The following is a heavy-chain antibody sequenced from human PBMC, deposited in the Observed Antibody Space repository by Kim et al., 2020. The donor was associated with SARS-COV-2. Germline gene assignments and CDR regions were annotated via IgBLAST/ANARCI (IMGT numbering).Heavy chain of an antibody. CDR2: IYYSGST. CDR3: ARAKSIYSDYSVEAFDI. J-gene: IGHJ3*02. Sequence: SETLSLTCTVSGGSISSGGYYWSWIRQHPGKGLEWIGYIYYSGSTYYNPSLKSRLTISLDTSKNQFSLKLSSVTAADTAVYYCARAKSIYSDYSVEAFDIWGQGTMVTVSS. D-gene: IGHD4-17*01. V-gene: IGHV4-31*03. CDR1: GGSISSGGYY.